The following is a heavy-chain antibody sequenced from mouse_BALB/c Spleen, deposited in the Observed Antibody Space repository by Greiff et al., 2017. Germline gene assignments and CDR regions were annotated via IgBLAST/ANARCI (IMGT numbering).Heavy chain of an antibody. V-gene: IGHV2-3*01. J-gene: IGHJ4*01. CDR1: GFSLTSYG. CDR3: AKPLSYYYGSSYGYAMDY. Sequence: VMLVESGPGLVAPSQSLSITCTVSGFSLTSYGVSWVRQPPGKGLEWLGVIWGDGSTNYHSALISRLSISKDNSKSQVFLKLNSLQTDDTATYYCAKPLSYYYGSSYGYAMDYWGQGTSVTVAS. CDR2: IWGDGST. D-gene: IGHD1-1*01.